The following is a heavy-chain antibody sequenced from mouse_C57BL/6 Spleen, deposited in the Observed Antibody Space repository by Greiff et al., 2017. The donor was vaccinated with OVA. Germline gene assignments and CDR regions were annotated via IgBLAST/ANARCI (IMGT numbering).Heavy chain of an antibody. Sequence: VQLQPSWAELVRPGASVTLSCKASGYSFTDYEMHWVKQTPVHGLEWIGAIDPETGGTAYNQKFKGKAILTADKSSSTAYMELRSRTSEDSTVYYCTRSPYWGQGTTLTVSS. CDR1: GYSFTDYE. CDR3: TRSPY. CDR2: IDPETGGT. J-gene: IGHJ2*01. V-gene: IGHV1-15*01.